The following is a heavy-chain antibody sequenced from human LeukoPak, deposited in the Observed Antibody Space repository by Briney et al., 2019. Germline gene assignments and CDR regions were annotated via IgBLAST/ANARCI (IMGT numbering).Heavy chain of an antibody. D-gene: IGHD2-8*02. V-gene: IGHV3-33*01. CDR1: GFIFSNYG. CDR3: ARDATHHTGVSYYYYGMDV. CDR2: IWFDGSKK. Sequence: PGRSLRLSCAASGFIFSNYGMHWVRQAPGKGLEWVTVIWFDGSKKYYADSVKGRFAISRDNSKNTLYLQMNNLRAEDTAVYYCARDATHHTGVSYYYYGMDVWGQGTMVTVSS. J-gene: IGHJ6*02.